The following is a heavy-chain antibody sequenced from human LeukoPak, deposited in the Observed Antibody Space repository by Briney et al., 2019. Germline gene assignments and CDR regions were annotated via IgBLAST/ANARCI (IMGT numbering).Heavy chain of an antibody. CDR1: GFTFSSYW. V-gene: IGHV3-7*01. Sequence: GGSLRPSCAASGFTFSSYWMNWARQAPGKGLEWVASINHNGNVNYYADSVKGRFTISRDDAKNSLYLQLNSLRDEDTAVYYCARSHFIDSIDYHYRDFDYWGQGTLVTVSS. J-gene: IGHJ4*02. CDR2: INHNGNVN. D-gene: IGHD3-22*01. CDR3: ARSHFIDSIDYHYRDFDY.